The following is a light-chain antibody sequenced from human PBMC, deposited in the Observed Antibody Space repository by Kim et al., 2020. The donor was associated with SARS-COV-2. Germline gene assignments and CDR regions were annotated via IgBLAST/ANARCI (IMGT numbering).Light chain of an antibody. CDR3: QVWDTNSDHVV. V-gene: IGLV3-21*04. Sequence: APGKAASITCGGTNIAGKVVHWYQQKPGQAPVLVIYYDTDRPSGIPELFSGSNSGNTATLTVSRVEAGDEADYYCQVWDTNSDHVVFGGGTQLTVL. J-gene: IGLJ2*01. CDR2: YDT. CDR1: NIAGKV.